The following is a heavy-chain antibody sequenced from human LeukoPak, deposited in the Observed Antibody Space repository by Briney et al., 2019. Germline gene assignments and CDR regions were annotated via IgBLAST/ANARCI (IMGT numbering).Heavy chain of an antibody. D-gene: IGHD1-1*01. CDR2: SGSGRDT. CDR1: GFTVSSNY. J-gene: IGHJ3*02. V-gene: IGHV3-53*01. CDR3: ARELIIQPTGTVAFDI. Sequence: GGSLRLSCAASGFTVSSNYMSWVRQAPGKGLEWVSAVSGSGRDTYYAGSVKGRFTVSRDNSKNTVYLQMSSLRVDDTAVYFCARELIIQPTGTVAFDIWGQGTMVTVSS.